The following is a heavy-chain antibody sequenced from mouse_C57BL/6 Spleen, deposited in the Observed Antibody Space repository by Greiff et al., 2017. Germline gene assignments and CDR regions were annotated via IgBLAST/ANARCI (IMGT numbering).Heavy chain of an antibody. Sequence: QVQLQQSGPELVKPGASVKLSCKASGYTFTSYDINWVKQRPGQGLEWIGWIYPRDGSTKNNEKFKGKATLTVDTSSSTAYMELHSLTSEDSAVFFCANNIYYYGSSYVGNYGGQGTTLPVPS. CDR2: IYPRDGST. V-gene: IGHV1-85*01. CDR1: GYTFTSYD. D-gene: IGHD1-1*01. CDR3: ANNIYYYGSSYVGNY. J-gene: IGHJ2*01.